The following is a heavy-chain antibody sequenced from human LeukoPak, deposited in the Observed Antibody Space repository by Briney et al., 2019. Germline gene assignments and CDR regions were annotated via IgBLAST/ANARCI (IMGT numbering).Heavy chain of an antibody. D-gene: IGHD5-12*01. CDR1: GFTVSNNY. Sequence: GGSLRLSCAVSGFTVSNNYMSWVRQAPGKGLEWVSVIYSGGNTYYADSVRGRFTISRDNSKNTLYLQMNSLRVEDTAVYYCARDRAGGYDVFDYWGQGMLVTVSS. CDR3: ARDRAGGYDVFDY. J-gene: IGHJ4*02. V-gene: IGHV3-53*01. CDR2: IYSGGNT.